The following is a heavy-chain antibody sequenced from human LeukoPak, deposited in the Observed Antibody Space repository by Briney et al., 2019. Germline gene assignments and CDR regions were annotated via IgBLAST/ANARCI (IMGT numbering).Heavy chain of an antibody. CDR2: ISAYNGNT. V-gene: IGHV1-18*01. CDR1: GYTFTSYG. CDR3: ARDPRPSYCSSTSCYVHYYFDY. J-gene: IGHJ4*02. Sequence: GASVKVSCKASGYTFTSYGISWVRQAPGQGLEWMGWISAYNGNTNYAQKLQGRVTMTTDTSTSTAYMELRCLRSDDTAVYYCARDPRPSYCSSTSCYVHYYFDYWGQGTLVTVSS. D-gene: IGHD2-2*01.